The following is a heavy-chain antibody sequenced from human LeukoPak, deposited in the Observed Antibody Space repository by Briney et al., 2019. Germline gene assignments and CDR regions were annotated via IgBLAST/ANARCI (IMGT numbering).Heavy chain of an antibody. CDR2: INPSGDNT. CDR1: GYTFTGYY. V-gene: IGHV1-46*01. Sequence: ASVKVSCKVSGYTFTGYYMHWVRQAPGQGLEWMGIINPSGDNTWYAQKFQGRVTMTRDMATSTDYMEVSSLKSEDTAVYYCARDNSQGDSAWWFDPWGQGTLVTVSS. CDR3: ARDNSQGDSAWWFDP. J-gene: IGHJ5*02. D-gene: IGHD1-26*01.